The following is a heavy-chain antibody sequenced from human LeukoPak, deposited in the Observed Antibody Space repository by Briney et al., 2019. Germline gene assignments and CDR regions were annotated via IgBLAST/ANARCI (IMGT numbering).Heavy chain of an antibody. CDR1: GFAFSSYA. V-gene: IGHV3-23*01. J-gene: IGHJ5*02. Sequence: WGGLRLSCAAPGFAFSSYAMSSVRQATGKGLEWVSAISGSGGSTYYADSVKGRFTISRDNSKNTLYLQMNSLRAEDTAVYYCAKDYGLGYDQYNWFDPWGQGTLVTVSS. CDR2: ISGSGGST. CDR3: AKDYGLGYDQYNWFDP. D-gene: IGHD5-12*01.